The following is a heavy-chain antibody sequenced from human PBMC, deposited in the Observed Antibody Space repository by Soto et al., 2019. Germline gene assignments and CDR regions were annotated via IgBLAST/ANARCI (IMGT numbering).Heavy chain of an antibody. CDR1: GYTFTSYA. CDR3: ARLIVGATPSYYGMDV. D-gene: IGHD1-26*01. J-gene: IGHJ6*02. V-gene: IGHV1-3*05. CDR2: INAGNGNT. Sequence: QVQLVQSGAEEKKPGASVKVSCKASGYTFTSYAMHWVRQAPGQRLEWMGWINAGNGNTKYSQKFQGRVTITRDTXANXAYMELSSLRSEDTAVYYCARLIVGATPSYYGMDVWGQGTTVTVSS.